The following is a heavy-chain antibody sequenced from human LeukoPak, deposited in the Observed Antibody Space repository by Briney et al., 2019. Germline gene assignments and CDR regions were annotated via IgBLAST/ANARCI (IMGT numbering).Heavy chain of an antibody. CDR1: GGSFSGYY. CDR3: ARLKDIVVVPAEWPWVVRDYGMDV. CDR2: INHSGST. Sequence: PSETLSLTCAVYGGSFSGYYWSWIRQPPGKGLEWIGEINHSGSTNYNPSLKSRVTISVDTSKNQFSLKLSSVTAADTAVYYCARLKDIVVVPAEWPWVVRDYGMDVWGKGTTVTVSS. J-gene: IGHJ6*04. D-gene: IGHD2-2*01. V-gene: IGHV4-34*01.